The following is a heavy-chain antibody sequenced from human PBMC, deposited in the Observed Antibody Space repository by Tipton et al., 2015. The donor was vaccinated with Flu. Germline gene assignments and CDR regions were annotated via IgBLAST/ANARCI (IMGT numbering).Heavy chain of an antibody. CDR2: IHPDASDT. J-gene: IGHJ3*01. CDR3: ARRIVATIWAFDV. D-gene: IGHD5-12*01. CDR1: GYFFTSYW. V-gene: IGHV5-51*03. Sequence: QLVQFGAEVKKPGESLMISCKTSGYFFTSYWIAWVRQVPGKGLEWMGMIHPDASDTRYSPSFQGHVSMSADKSIRTAYLHVSSLKASDTAMYYCARRIVATIWAFDVWGQGTMVSVSS.